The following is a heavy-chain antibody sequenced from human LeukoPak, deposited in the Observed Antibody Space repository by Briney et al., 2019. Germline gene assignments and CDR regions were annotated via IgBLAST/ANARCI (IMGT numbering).Heavy chain of an antibody. CDR1: GGSISSYY. Sequence: SETLSLTCTVSGGSISSYYWSWLRQPPGKGLEWIGYIYYSESTNYNPSLKSRVTISVDTSKNQFSLKLSSVTAADTAVYYCARAVAGTSNWFDPWGQGTLVTVSS. V-gene: IGHV4-59*01. CDR2: IYYSEST. D-gene: IGHD6-19*01. J-gene: IGHJ5*02. CDR3: ARAVAGTSNWFDP.